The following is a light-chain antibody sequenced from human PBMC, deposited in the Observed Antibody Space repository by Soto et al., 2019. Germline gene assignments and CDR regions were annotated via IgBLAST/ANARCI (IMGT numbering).Light chain of an antibody. V-gene: IGKV1-33*01. J-gene: IGKJ1*01. CDR2: DAS. CDR1: QDISKY. Sequence: DIQMTQSPSSLSASVGDRVTITCQASQDISKYLNWYQQKPGKAPKLLIYDASNLETGVPSRFSGSGSGTDFTFTISSLQPEDIATYYFQQYDNLPPWTFGQGTKVEIK. CDR3: QQYDNLPPWT.